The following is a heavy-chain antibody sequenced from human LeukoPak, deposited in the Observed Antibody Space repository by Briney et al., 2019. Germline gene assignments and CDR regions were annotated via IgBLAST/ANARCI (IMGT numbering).Heavy chain of an antibody. Sequence: GGSLRLSCAASGFTFSDYYMSWIRQAPGKGLEWVSYISSSGSTIYYADSVKGRFTISRDNAKNSLYLQMNSLRAEDTAVYYCARGDSRHYYYYYYMDVWGKGTTVTVSS. J-gene: IGHJ6*03. CDR3: ARGDSRHYYYYYYMDV. CDR1: GFTFSDYY. D-gene: IGHD6-13*01. CDR2: ISSSGSTI. V-gene: IGHV3-11*04.